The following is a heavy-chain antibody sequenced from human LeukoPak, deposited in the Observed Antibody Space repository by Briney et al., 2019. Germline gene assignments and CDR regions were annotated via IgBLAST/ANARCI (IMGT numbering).Heavy chain of an antibody. V-gene: IGHV3-7*01. Sequence: GGSLRLSCAASGFTFSSYWMSWVRQAPGKGLEWVASIKQDGSEKYYVDSVKDRFTISRDNAKNSLYLQMNSLRAEDTAVYYCAREDIVVVPAATLYYYYGMDVWGQGTTVTVSS. CDR3: AREDIVVVPAATLYYYYGMDV. D-gene: IGHD2-2*01. CDR2: IKQDGSEK. CDR1: GFTFSSYW. J-gene: IGHJ6*02.